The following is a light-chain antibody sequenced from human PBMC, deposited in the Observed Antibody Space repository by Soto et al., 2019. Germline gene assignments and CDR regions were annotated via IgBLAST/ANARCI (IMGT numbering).Light chain of an antibody. CDR3: QQYYSTPLT. V-gene: IGKV4-1*01. J-gene: IGKJ4*01. Sequence: DIGLTQIPDSLAVCLGERATSNCKSRPSVYSSNNKHYLTWYQQKPGQPPKLLIYWASTRESGVPARFSGSGSGTDFTLTISSLQAEDVAVYYCQQYYSTPLTFGGGTKVDIK. CDR1: PSVYSSNNKHY. CDR2: WAS.